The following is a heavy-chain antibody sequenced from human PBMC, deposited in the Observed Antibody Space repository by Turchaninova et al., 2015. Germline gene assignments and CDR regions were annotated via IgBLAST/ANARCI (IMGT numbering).Heavy chain of an antibody. CDR3: AREGLLDCSGVSCYSFYH. D-gene: IGHD2-15*01. Sequence: QVQXVYSGSELKXXXASVKVSXXXSGXAFTRCAMNWGRQAPGQGLEGMGWINTNTGTPTYAQGFIGRFVFSLDTSVSTAFLQISSLKAEDTAVYYCAREGLLDCSGVSCYSFYHWGQGTLVTVSS. J-gene: IGHJ4*02. CDR2: INTNTGTP. CDR1: GXAFTRCA. V-gene: IGHV7-4-1*02.